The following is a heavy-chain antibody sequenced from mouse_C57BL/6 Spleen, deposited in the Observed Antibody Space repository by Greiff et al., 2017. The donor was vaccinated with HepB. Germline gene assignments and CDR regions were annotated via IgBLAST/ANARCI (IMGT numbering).Heavy chain of an antibody. CDR3: AREHYGIFDY. CDR2: INYDGSST. J-gene: IGHJ2*01. D-gene: IGHD1-1*01. CDR1: GFTFSDYY. Sequence: EVKLMESEGGLVQPGSSMKLSCTASGFTFSDYYMAWVRQVPEKGLEWVANINYDGSSTYYLDSLKSRFIISRDNAKNILYLQMSSLKSEDTATYYCAREHYGIFDYWGQGTTLTVSS. V-gene: IGHV5-16*01.